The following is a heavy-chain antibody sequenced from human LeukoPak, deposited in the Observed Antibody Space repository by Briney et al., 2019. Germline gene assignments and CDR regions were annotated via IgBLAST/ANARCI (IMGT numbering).Heavy chain of an antibody. CDR2: IRYDGSNK. CDR1: GFTFSSYG. Sequence: GGSLRLSCAASGFTFSSYGMHWARQAPGKGLEWVAFIRYDGSNKYYADSVKGRFTISRDNSKNTLYLQMNSLRAEDTAVYYCARELRGIYYYMDVWGKGTTVTVSS. D-gene: IGHD2-8*01. CDR3: ARELRGIYYYMDV. J-gene: IGHJ6*03. V-gene: IGHV3-30*02.